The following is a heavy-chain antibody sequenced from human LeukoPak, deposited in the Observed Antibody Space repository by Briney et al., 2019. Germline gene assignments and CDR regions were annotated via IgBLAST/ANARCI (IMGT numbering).Heavy chain of an antibody. CDR3: AREPPPGMVRGVRPYYFDY. D-gene: IGHD3-10*01. CDR2: ISSSGSTI. V-gene: IGHV3-48*04. J-gene: IGHJ4*02. CDR1: GFTFSSYA. Sequence: GGSLRLSCAASGFTFSSYAMHWVRQAPGKGLEWVSYISSSGSTIYYADSVKGRFTISRDNAKNSLYLQMNGLRAEDTAVYYCAREPPPGMVRGVRPYYFDYWGQGTLVTVSS.